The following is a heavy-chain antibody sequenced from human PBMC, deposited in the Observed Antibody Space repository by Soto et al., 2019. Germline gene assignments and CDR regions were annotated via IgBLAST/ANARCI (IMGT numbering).Heavy chain of an antibody. J-gene: IGHJ5*02. CDR3: AREGYSSSWTQLNWFDP. CDR1: GYTFTSYY. D-gene: IGHD6-13*01. CDR2: INPSGGST. V-gene: IGHV1-46*01. Sequence: GASVKVSCKASGYTFTSYYMHWVRQAPGQGLEWMGIINPSGGSTSYAQKFQGRVTMTRDTSTSTVYMELSSLRSEDTAVYYCAREGYSSSWTQLNWFDPWGQGTLVTSPQ.